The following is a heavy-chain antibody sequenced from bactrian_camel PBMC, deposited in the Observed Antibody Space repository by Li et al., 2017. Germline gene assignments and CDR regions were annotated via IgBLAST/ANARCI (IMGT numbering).Heavy chain of an antibody. CDR2: VYSDGIYT. CDR3: SADPGSRQIYEYGY. J-gene: IGHJ4*01. D-gene: IGHD2*01. Sequence: HVQLVESGGGLVQPGGSLRLSCAASGFTFSYDMGWFRQAPGKGLEWVSSVYSDGIYTYYADSVKGRFTISRDNAKNTVYLQMNSLKSEDTALYYCSADPGSRQIYEYGYWGQGTQVTVS. V-gene: IGHV3-2*01. CDR1: GFTFSYD.